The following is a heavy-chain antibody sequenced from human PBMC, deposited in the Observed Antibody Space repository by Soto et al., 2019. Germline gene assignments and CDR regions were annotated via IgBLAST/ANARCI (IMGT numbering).Heavy chain of an antibody. V-gene: IGHV1-18*04. CDR2: ISAYNGNT. J-gene: IGHJ1*01. Sequence: GASVKVSCKASGYTFTGYYMHWVRQAPGQGLEWMGWISAYNGNTNYAQKLQGRVTMTTDTSTSTAYMELRSLRSDDTAVYYCARRDYGDAEYFQHWGQGTLVTVPQ. D-gene: IGHD4-17*01. CDR3: ARRDYGDAEYFQH. CDR1: GYTFTGYY.